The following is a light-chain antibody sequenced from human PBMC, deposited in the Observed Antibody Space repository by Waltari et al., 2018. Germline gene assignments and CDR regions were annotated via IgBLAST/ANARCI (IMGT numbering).Light chain of an antibody. CDR3: QHRDK. CDR2: DAS. CDR1: QTFSNY. V-gene: IGKV3-11*01. Sequence: EVVLTPSPATLSLSPGEGTTLSCGASQTFSNYLAWYQLKPGQAPRLLIYDASNRATGIPARFSGSGSGTDFTLTISSLEPEYFAVYYCQHRDKFGQGTRLEIK. J-gene: IGKJ5*01.